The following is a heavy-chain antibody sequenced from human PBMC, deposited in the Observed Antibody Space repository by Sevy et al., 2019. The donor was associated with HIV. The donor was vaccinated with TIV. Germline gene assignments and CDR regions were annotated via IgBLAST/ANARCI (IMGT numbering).Heavy chain of an antibody. V-gene: IGHV3-72*01. CDR3: ARGLRYGSSGYDAFDI. CDR1: GFTFSDHY. CDR2: TRNKANSYTT. J-gene: IGHJ3*02. Sequence: GGSLRLSCAASGFTFSDHYMDWVRQAPGKGLEWVGRTRNKANSYTTEYAASVKGRFTISRDDSKNSLYLQMNSLKTEDRAVYYGARGLRYGSSGYDAFDIWGQGTMVTVSS. D-gene: IGHD6-13*01.